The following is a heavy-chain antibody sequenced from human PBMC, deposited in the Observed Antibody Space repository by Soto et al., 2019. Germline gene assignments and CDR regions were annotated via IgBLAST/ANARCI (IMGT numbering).Heavy chain of an antibody. CDR1: GGSISGSISY. CDR2: IYSGGAT. V-gene: IGHV4-39*01. Sequence: QLQLQESGPRLVKPSETLSLTCTVSGGSISGSISYWGWLRQRPEKGLEWIGSIYSGGATSYSPPLKTRVTLTVDTSKNQFSLNLTSATAADAAVYFCAGHAPSGDIPFELWGQGALVTVSS. J-gene: IGHJ4*02. D-gene: IGHD4-17*01. CDR3: AGHAPSGDIPFEL.